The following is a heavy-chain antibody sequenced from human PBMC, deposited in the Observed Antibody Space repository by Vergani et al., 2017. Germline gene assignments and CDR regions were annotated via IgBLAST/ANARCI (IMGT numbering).Heavy chain of an antibody. D-gene: IGHD2-15*01. CDR1: GGSISSGSYY. Sequence: QVQLQESGPGLVKPSQTLSLTCTVSGGSISSGSYYWSWIRQPAGKGLEWIGRIYTSGSTNYNPSLKSRVTISVDTSKNQFSLKLSSVTAADTAVYYCARGSGGRDNWFDPWGQGTLVTVSS. J-gene: IGHJ5*02. CDR2: IYTSGST. V-gene: IGHV4-61*02. CDR3: ARGSGGRDNWFDP.